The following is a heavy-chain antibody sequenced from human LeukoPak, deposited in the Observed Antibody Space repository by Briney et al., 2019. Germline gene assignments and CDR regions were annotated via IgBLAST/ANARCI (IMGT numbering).Heavy chain of an antibody. V-gene: IGHV3-48*03. CDR3: ARDCETHCGAEPPDY. J-gene: IGHJ4*02. CDR1: SLTLISYK. D-gene: IGHD2-21*01. CDR2: LKSSSTTI. Sequence: GGSLRFSFKASSLTLISYKMNWFRKAPGKGWGGVSYLKSSSTTIYYADSVKGRFTISRDNAKNSLFLQMNSLRAEDTAVYYCARDCETHCGAEPPDYWGQGTLVTVSS.